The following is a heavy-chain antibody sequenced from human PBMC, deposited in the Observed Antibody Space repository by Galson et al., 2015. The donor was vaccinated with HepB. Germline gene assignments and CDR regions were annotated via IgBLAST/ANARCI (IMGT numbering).Heavy chain of an antibody. J-gene: IGHJ5*02. Sequence: SLRLSCAASGFTFRRYAMSWVRQAPGKGLEWVSAISGSGGSTYYADSVKGRFTISRDNSKNTLYLQMSSLRAEDTAVFYCAKDQYYDFWSGYPPLNRFDPWGQGTLVTVSS. CDR3: AKDQYYDFWSGYPPLNRFDP. V-gene: IGHV3-23*01. CDR1: GFTFRRYA. CDR2: ISGSGGST. D-gene: IGHD3-3*01.